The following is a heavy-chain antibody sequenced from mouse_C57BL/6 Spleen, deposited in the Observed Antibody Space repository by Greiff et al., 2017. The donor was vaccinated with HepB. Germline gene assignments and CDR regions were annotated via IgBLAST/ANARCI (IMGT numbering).Heavy chain of an antibody. Sequence: QVHVKQPGTELVKPGASVKLSCKASGYTFTSYWMHWVKQRPGQGLEWIGNINPSNGGTNYNEKFKSKATLTVDKSSSTAYMQLSSLTSEDSAVYYCARWGSKDAMDYWGQGTSVTVSS. CDR1: GYTFTSYW. V-gene: IGHV1-53*01. CDR2: INPSNGGT. J-gene: IGHJ4*01. CDR3: ARWGSKDAMDY. D-gene: IGHD1-1*01.